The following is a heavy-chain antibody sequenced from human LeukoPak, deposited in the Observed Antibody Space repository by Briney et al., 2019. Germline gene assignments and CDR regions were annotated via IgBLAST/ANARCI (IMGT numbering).Heavy chain of an antibody. Sequence: GGSLRLSCAASGFTFNTYAMSWVRQAPWERLQWVSGISDSGGNTYYADSVRGRSTISRDNSKNTLYLQMNSLRAEDTAVYYCARHRSSWLIDYWGQGTLVTVSS. CDR2: ISDSGGNT. D-gene: IGHD6-6*01. CDR3: ARHRSSWLIDY. CDR1: GFTFNTYA. V-gene: IGHV3-23*01. J-gene: IGHJ4*02.